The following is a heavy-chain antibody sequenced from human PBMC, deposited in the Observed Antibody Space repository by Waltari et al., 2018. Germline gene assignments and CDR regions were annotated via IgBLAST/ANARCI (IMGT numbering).Heavy chain of an antibody. J-gene: IGHJ6*03. CDR1: GGSFSGYY. CDR2: INHSGST. V-gene: IGHV4-34*01. CDR3: AGPRPRYYYYYMDV. Sequence: QVQLQQWGAGLLKPSENLSLTCAAYGGSFSGYYWSWIRQPTGKGLEWIGEINHSGSTNYNPSLKSRVTISVDTSKNQFSLKLSSVTAADTAVYYCAGPRPRYYYYYMDVWGKGTTVTVSS.